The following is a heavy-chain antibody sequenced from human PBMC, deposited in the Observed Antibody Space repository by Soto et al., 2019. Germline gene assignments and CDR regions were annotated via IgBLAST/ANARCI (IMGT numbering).Heavy chain of an antibody. J-gene: IGHJ4*02. CDR1: GGSISSSSYY. CDR3: ASTNYYGSGSYYSVDY. CDR2: IYYSGST. V-gene: IGHV4-39*01. D-gene: IGHD3-10*01. Sequence: QLQLQESGPGLVKPSETLSLTCTVSGGSISSSSYYWGWIRQPPGKGLEWIGNIYYSGSTYYNPSLKSRVTISVDTSKNQFSLNLSSVTAADTAVYYCASTNYYGSGSYYSVDYWGQGTLVTVSS.